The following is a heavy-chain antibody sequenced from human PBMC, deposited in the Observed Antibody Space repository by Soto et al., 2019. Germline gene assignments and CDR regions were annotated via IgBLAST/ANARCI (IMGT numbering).Heavy chain of an antibody. J-gene: IGHJ4*02. D-gene: IGHD4-17*01. Sequence: EVQLVESGGSLVQPGGSLRLSCAASGFTFSSFWMSWVRQAPGNGLEWVANIKQDGSEKYYVDSVRGRFSISRDNAKNSLFLQMNSLRAEDTAVYYCARRPYGDYGDYFDYWGQGTLVTVSS. CDR1: GFTFSSFW. CDR3: ARRPYGDYGDYFDY. V-gene: IGHV3-7*01. CDR2: IKQDGSEK.